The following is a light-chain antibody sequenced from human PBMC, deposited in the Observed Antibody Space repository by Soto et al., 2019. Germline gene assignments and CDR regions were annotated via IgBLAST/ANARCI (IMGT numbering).Light chain of an antibody. CDR2: DVG. CDR3: SSYTSSSTYV. CDR1: SSDVGGYNS. J-gene: IGLJ1*01. V-gene: IGLV2-14*01. Sequence: QSVLTQPASVSGSPGQLITISCTGTSSDVGGYNSVSWYQQHPGKAPKLVIYDVGNRPSGVSDRFSGSKSGNTASLTISGLQAEDEAEYYCSSYTSSSTYVFGARTKVTVL.